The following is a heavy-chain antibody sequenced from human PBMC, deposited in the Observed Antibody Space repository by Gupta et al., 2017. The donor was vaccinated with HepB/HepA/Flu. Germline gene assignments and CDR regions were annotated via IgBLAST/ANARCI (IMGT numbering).Heavy chain of an antibody. J-gene: IGHJ6*02. Sequence: QVQLVQSGAEVKKPGASVKVSCKASGYTFTSYDINWVRQATGHGLEWMGWMNPNSGNTGYAQKFQGRVTMTRNTSISTAYMELSSLRSEDTAVYYCARDKELLWFGELFQRSYYGMDVWGQGTTVTVSS. V-gene: IGHV1-8*01. D-gene: IGHD3-10*01. CDR3: ARDKELLWFGELFQRSYYGMDV. CDR1: GYTFTSYD. CDR2: MNPNSGNT.